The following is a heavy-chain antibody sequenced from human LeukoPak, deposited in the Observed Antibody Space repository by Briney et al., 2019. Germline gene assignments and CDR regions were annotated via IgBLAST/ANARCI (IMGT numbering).Heavy chain of an antibody. CDR3: AADFCTSYHLGY. D-gene: IGHD2-2*01. Sequence: GESLRLSCAVSGFTVTVNYMSWVRQASGKGLEWVSIIYKSGTISYADSVKGRFIISRDSSTNTLSLQMTSLRAEDTAVYYCAADFCTSYHLGYWGQGTLVTVSS. CDR1: GFTVTVNY. V-gene: IGHV3-66*01. CDR2: IYKSGTI. J-gene: IGHJ4*02.